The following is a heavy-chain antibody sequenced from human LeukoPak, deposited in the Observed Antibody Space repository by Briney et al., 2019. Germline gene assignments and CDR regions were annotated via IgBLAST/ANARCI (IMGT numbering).Heavy chain of an antibody. J-gene: IGHJ1*01. CDR2: ISYDGSNK. Sequence: PGGSLRLSCAASGFTFSSYGMHWVRQAPGKGLEWVAVISYDGSNKYYADSVKGRFTISRGNSKNTLYLQMNSLRAEDTAVYYCAKGYCGGDCYPLREYFQHWGQGTLVTVSS. CDR1: GFTFSSYG. CDR3: AKGYCGGDCYPLREYFQH. V-gene: IGHV3-30*18. D-gene: IGHD2-21*02.